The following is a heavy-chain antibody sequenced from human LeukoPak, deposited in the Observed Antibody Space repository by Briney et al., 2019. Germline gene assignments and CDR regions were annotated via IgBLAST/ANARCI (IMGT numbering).Heavy chain of an antibody. Sequence: PSETLSLTCTVSGGSISSGGYYWSWIRQHPGKGLEWIGYIYYSGSTYYNPSLKSRVTISVDTSKNQLSLKLSSVTAADTAVYYCATASIAARPGAFDIWGQGTMVTVSS. D-gene: IGHD6-6*01. CDR1: GGSISSGGYY. CDR2: IYYSGST. J-gene: IGHJ3*02. CDR3: ATASIAARPGAFDI. V-gene: IGHV4-31*03.